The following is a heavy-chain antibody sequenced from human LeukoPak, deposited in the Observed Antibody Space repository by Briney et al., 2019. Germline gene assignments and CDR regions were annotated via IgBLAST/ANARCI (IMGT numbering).Heavy chain of an antibody. D-gene: IGHD6-13*01. CDR3: ASVTLSIAAFDAFDI. J-gene: IGHJ3*02. Sequence: GASLQISCKGSGSSFTTYWIGWVRPLPGKGLEWMGIIYPGDSDTRYSPSFQGQVTISADKSISTAYLQWSSLKASDTAMYYCASVTLSIAAFDAFDIWGQGTMVTVSS. V-gene: IGHV5-51*01. CDR2: IYPGDSDT. CDR1: GSSFTTYW.